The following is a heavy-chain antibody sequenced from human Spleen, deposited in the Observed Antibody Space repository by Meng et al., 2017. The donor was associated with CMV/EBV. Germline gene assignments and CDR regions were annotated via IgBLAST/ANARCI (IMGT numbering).Heavy chain of an antibody. D-gene: IGHD3-3*02. J-gene: IGHJ6*02. CDR1: GFTFDDYA. CDR2: ISWNSGSI. V-gene: IGHV3-9*01. CDR3: AKGGTGIFGDYGMDV. Sequence: GGSLRLSCAASGFTFDDYAMHWVRQAPGKGLEWVSGISWNSGSIGYADSVKGRFTISRDNAKNSLYLQMNSLRAEDTALYYCAKGGTGIFGDYGMDVWGQGTTVTVSS.